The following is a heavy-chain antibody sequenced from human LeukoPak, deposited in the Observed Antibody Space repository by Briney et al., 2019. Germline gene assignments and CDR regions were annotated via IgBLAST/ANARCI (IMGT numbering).Heavy chain of an antibody. Sequence: PGASVKVSCKASGYTFTSYAIHWVRQAPGQGLEWMGWINPNSGGTNYAQKFQGRVTITADESTSTAYMELSSLRSEDTAVYYCARDQPNYYGSGSYHRFDPWGQGTLVTVSS. D-gene: IGHD3-10*01. V-gene: IGHV1-69*13. CDR3: ARDQPNYYGSGSYHRFDP. CDR2: INPNSGGT. CDR1: GYTFTSYA. J-gene: IGHJ5*02.